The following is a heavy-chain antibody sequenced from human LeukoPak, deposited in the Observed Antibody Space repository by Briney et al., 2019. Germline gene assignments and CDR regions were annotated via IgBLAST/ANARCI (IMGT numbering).Heavy chain of an antibody. J-gene: IGHJ4*02. Sequence: SETLSLTCVVSGYSISSGAYWGWLRQPPGKGLEWIGCIYHDGSTYYNPSLKSRVTISVDTSKNQFSLKLTSVTATDTAVYYCVRDPPDYWGQGTLVTVSS. CDR2: IYHDGST. CDR1: GYSISSGAY. V-gene: IGHV4-38-2*02. CDR3: VRDPPDY.